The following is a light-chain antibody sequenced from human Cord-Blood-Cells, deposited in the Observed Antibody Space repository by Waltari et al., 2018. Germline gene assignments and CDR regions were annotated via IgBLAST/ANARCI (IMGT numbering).Light chain of an antibody. V-gene: IGKV1-33*01. J-gene: IGKJ4*01. CDR1: QDISNY. CDR3: QQYDNLPLT. Sequence: DVQMTQSPSSLSASAGDRVTITCQASQDISNYLNWYQQKPEKAPKLLVYDASNLETGVPSRFSGSRSGTDFTFTISSLQPEDIATYYCQQYDNLPLTFGGGTKVEIK. CDR2: DAS.